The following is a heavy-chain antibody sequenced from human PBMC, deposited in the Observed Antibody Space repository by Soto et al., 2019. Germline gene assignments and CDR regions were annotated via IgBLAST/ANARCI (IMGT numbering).Heavy chain of an antibody. J-gene: IGHJ5*01. CDR2: ISSSSVTI. Sequence: EVQLVESGGDLVEPGGSLTLSCAASGFVFNTYGMIWVRQAPGKGLEWISYISSSSVTIYYADSLKGRFTVSRDNAQSSLFLQMNSLTAEDTAVYYCARDGGYSSALDSWGQGPLVTVSS. D-gene: IGHD5-12*01. CDR3: ARDGGYSSALDS. V-gene: IGHV3-48*01. CDR1: GFVFNTYG.